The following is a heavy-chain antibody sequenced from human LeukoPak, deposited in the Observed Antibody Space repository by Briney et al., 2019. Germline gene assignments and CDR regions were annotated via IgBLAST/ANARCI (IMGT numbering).Heavy chain of an antibody. CDR3: AKGADSSVYTILDY. Sequence: PGGSLRLSCAASGFTFSSYWMSWVRQAPGKGLEWVANIKQDGSEKYYVDSVKGRFTISRDNAKNSLYLQLNSLRAEDTAVYFCAKGADSSVYTILDYWGQGILVTVSS. V-gene: IGHV3-7*03. CDR2: IKQDGSEK. D-gene: IGHD3-22*01. J-gene: IGHJ4*02. CDR1: GFTFSSYW.